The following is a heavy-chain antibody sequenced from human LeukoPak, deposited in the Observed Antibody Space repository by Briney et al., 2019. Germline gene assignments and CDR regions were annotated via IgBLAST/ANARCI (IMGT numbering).Heavy chain of an antibody. D-gene: IGHD3-9*01. V-gene: IGHV1-69*04. CDR1: GGTFSSYA. CDR2: IIPILGIA. J-gene: IGHJ4*02. Sequence: SVKVSCKASGGTFSSYAISWVRQAPGQGLEWMGRIIPILGIANYAQKFQGRVTITADKSTSTAYMELSSLRSEDTAVYYCAXXXGLRYFDWLDDYWGQGTLVTVSS. CDR3: AXXXGLRYFDWLDDY.